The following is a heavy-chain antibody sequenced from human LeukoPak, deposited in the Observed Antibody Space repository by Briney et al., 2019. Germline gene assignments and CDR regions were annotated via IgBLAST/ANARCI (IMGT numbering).Heavy chain of an antibody. J-gene: IGHJ6*03. V-gene: IGHV1-3*01. D-gene: IGHD2-15*01. CDR2: INAGNGNT. CDR3: ARDCGGSCYQTYYYYYYMDV. CDR1: GYTFTSYA. Sequence: AAVKVSCKASGYTFTSYAMHWVRQAPGQRLEWMGWINAGNGNTKYSQEFQGRVTMTRDTSVSTAYMELSRLRSDDTAVYYCARDCGGSCYQTYYYYYYMDVWGKGTTVTVSS.